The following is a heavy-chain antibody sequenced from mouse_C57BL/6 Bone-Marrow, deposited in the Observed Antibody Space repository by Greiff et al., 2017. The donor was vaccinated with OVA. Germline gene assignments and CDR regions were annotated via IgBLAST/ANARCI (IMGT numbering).Heavy chain of an antibody. V-gene: IGHV1-55*01. CDR3: ARGGAD. J-gene: IGHJ3*01. CDR2: IYPGSGST. Sequence: PGQGLEWIGDIYPGSGSTNYNEKYKSKAKLTVDTSASTAYMQLSSLTSEDSAVYYCARGGADWGPGTLVTVSA.